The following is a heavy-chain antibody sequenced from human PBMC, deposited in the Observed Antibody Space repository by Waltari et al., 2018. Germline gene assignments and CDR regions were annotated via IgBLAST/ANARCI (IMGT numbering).Heavy chain of an antibody. Sequence: QVQLVQSGAEVKKPGASVKVSCKASGYTFTSYDINWVRQATGQGLEWMGWMNPNSGNTGYAQKFQGRVTMTRNTSISTAYMELSSLRSEDTAVYYCARVGWNSSSWYFNYYYYYGMDVWGQGTTVTVSS. J-gene: IGHJ6*02. CDR2: MNPNSGNT. V-gene: IGHV1-8*01. CDR1: GYTFTSYD. D-gene: IGHD6-13*01. CDR3: ARVGWNSSSWYFNYYYYYGMDV.